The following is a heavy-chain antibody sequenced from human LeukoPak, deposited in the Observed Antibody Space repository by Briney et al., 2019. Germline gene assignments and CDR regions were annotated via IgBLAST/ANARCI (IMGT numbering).Heavy chain of an antibody. V-gene: IGHV3-21*01. CDR3: ARVDYCSSTSCYFGYSSSWSYNWFDP. J-gene: IGHJ5*02. D-gene: IGHD2-2*01. Sequence: GGSLRLSCAAPGFTFSSYSMNWVRQAPGKGLEWVSSIRSSSSYIYYADSVKGRFTISRDNAKNSLYLQMNSLRAEDTAVYYCARVDYCSSTSCYFGYSSSWSYNWFDPWGQGTLLTVSS. CDR1: GFTFSSYS. CDR2: IRSSSSYI.